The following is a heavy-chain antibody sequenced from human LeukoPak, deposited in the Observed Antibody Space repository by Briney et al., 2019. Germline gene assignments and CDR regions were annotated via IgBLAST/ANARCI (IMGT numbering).Heavy chain of an antibody. CDR1: GYTFTGYY. CDR3: ARVGRDTVTNQIDY. CDR2: INPNSGGT. Sequence: ASVKVSCKASGYTFTGYYMHWVRQAPGQGLEWMGWINPNSGGTNYAQKFQGWVTMTRDTSISTAYMELSRLRSDDTAVYYCARVGRDTVTNQIDYWGQGTLVTVSS. D-gene: IGHD4-11*01. V-gene: IGHV1-2*04. J-gene: IGHJ4*02.